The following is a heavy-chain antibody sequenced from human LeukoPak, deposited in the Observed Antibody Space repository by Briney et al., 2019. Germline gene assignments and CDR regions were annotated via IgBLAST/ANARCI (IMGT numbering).Heavy chain of an antibody. J-gene: IGHJ6*02. CDR3: ARDQNGGMQA. Sequence: PSETLSLTCTVSGVSISSYYWSWIRQAPGKGLEWVGNIYYSGSTNYNPSLKSRVTISVDTSKNQFSLKLSSVTAEDTAVYYCARDQNGGMQAWGQGTTVTVSS. D-gene: IGHD1-1*01. CDR1: GVSISSYY. V-gene: IGHV4-59*01. CDR2: IYYSGST.